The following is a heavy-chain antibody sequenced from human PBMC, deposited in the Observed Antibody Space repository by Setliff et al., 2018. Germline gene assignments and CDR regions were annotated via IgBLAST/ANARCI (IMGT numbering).Heavy chain of an antibody. CDR1: GFSFSNTK. Sequence: GGSLRLSCLASGFSFSNTKMSWVRQAPGKGLEWVGRIKSKTDGGTTDYAAPVKGRFTISRDDSKNTLYLQMNSLKTEDTAVYYCTTESEWELPGFDYWGQGTLVTVSS. D-gene: IGHD1-26*01. J-gene: IGHJ4*02. CDR3: TTESEWELPGFDY. CDR2: IKSKTDGGTT. V-gene: IGHV3-15*01.